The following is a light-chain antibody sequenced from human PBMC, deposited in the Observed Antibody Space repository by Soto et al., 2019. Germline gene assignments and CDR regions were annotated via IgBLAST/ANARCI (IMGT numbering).Light chain of an antibody. CDR1: QSVSKY. CDR2: GAS. J-gene: IGKJ1*01. CDR3: QQYGESPQT. V-gene: IGKV3-20*01. Sequence: EIGLTQSPGTLALSPSEGATLSCRASQSVSKYLAWYQQKPGQAPRLLIYGASSRATGIPDSFSGSGSGTDFTLTISRLEPEDFAVYYCQQYGESPQTFGQGTKV.